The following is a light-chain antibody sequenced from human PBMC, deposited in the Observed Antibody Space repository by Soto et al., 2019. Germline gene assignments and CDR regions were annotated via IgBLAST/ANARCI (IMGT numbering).Light chain of an antibody. CDR3: QQYNNWPPKT. J-gene: IGKJ4*01. Sequence: EILMTQSPATLSASPGERATLSCSASQSVSSSLAWYQQKPGQAPRLLIYGASTRATGIPARFSGSGSATEFTLTISSLQSEDFAVYYCQQYNNWPPKTFGGGTKVDI. CDR2: GAS. V-gene: IGKV3-15*01. CDR1: QSVSSS.